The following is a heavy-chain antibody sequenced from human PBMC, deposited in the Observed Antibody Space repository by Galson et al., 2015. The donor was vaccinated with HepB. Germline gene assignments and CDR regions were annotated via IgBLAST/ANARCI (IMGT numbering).Heavy chain of an antibody. CDR3: AKDFYYYDSGRGVRGAPDY. J-gene: IGHJ4*02. D-gene: IGHD3-10*01. CDR2: IKSKTDGGTT. CDR1: GFTFSNAW. Sequence: SLRLSCAASGFTFSNAWMSWVRQAPGKGLEWVGRIKSKTDGGTTDYAAPVKGRFTISRDDSKNTLYLQMNSLRAEDTAVYYCAKDFYYYDSGRGVRGAPDYWGQGTLVTVSS. V-gene: IGHV3-15*01.